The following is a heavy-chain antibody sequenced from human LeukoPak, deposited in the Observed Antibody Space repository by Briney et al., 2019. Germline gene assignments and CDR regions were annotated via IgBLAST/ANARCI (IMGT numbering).Heavy chain of an antibody. D-gene: IGHD6-19*01. V-gene: IGHV3-74*01. CDR3: ARPETQYSSGLDGFDI. Sequence: GGSLRRSCAASGFTFSTYWMHWVRQAPGKGLVWVSRINSDGSRTTYADSVKGRFTISRDNAKNTLYLQMNSLRTEDTAVYYCARPETQYSSGLDGFDIWGQGTRVTVSS. CDR2: INSDGSRT. J-gene: IGHJ3*02. CDR1: GFTFSTYW.